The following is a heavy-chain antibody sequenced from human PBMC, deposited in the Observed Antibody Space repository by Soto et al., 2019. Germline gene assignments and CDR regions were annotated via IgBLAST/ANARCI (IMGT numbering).Heavy chain of an antibody. CDR2: INHSGST. D-gene: IGHD6-13*01. CDR3: ARLPRSSWYVIWNYYGMDV. J-gene: IGHJ6*02. CDR1: GGSFSGYY. V-gene: IGHV4-34*01. Sequence: SETLSLTCAVYGGSFSGYYWSWIRQPPGKGLEWIGEINHSGSTNDNPSLKSRVTISVDTSKNQFSLKLSSVTAADTAVYYCARLPRSSWYVIWNYYGMDVWGQGTTVTVSS.